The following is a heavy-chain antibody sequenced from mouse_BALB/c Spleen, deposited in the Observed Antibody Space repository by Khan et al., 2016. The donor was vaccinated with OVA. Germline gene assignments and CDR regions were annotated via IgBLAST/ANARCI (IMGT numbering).Heavy chain of an antibody. CDR3: LRSRYYCSSAYEGFAY. J-gene: IGHJ3*01. Sequence: VQLKQSGPELVKPGASVKMSCKASEYTFPSYFMHWVNKKPGQGLEWIGYISPNNDGSKYNEKFRSKATLTSDKSSSTAYMGLSSLSSEGSTVYYCLRSRYYCSSAYEGFAYWGQGTLVTVSA. CDR1: EYTFPSYF. D-gene: IGHD1-1*01. CDR2: ISPNNDGS. V-gene: IGHV1S136*01.